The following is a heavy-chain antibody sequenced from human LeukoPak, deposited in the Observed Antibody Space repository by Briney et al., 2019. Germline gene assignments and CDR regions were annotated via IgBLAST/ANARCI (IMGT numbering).Heavy chain of an antibody. V-gene: IGHV3-30*03. D-gene: IGHD3-3*01. CDR2: ISYDGSNK. Sequence: GGSLRLSCAASGFTFSSYGMHWVRQAPGKRLEWVAVISYDGSNKYYADSVKGRFTISRDNSKNTLYLQMNSLRAEDTAVYYCARERYYDFWSGYYPTYYYYGMDVWGQGTTVTVSS. CDR1: GFTFSSYG. CDR3: ARERYYDFWSGYYPTYYYYGMDV. J-gene: IGHJ6*02.